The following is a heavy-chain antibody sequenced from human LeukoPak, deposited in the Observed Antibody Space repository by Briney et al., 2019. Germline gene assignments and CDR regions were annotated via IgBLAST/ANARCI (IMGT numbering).Heavy chain of an antibody. CDR2: ISGSGYTA. CDR3: ARYCSSSTCQGSSYYFGMDV. J-gene: IGHJ6*02. V-gene: IGHV3-23*01. Sequence: HSGGSLRLSCAASGFSFSTYAMTWVRQGPGKGLEWVATISGSGYTAYYADSVKGRFTISRDNSKNTLFLQMDSLRAEDTAVFFCARYCSSSTCQGSSYYFGMDVWGQGTTVTVSS. D-gene: IGHD2-2*01. CDR1: GFSFSTYA.